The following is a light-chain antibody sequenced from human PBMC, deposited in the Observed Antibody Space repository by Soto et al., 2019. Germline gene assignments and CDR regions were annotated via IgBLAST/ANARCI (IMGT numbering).Light chain of an antibody. CDR2: GNN. CDR1: SSNIGTPYD. J-gene: IGLJ2*01. Sequence: QSVLTQPPSVSGAPGQRVTISCTGSSSNIGTPYDVHWYQQLPGTAPKLLIYGNNNRPSGVPDRFSGSKSGTSASLAITGLQAEDEADYYCQSYDSSLSGYVIFGGGNKLTVL. CDR3: QSYDSSLSGYVI. V-gene: IGLV1-40*01.